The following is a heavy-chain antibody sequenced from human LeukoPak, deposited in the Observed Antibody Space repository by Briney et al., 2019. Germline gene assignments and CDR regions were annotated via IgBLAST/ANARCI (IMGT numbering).Heavy chain of an antibody. V-gene: IGHV3-30*03. D-gene: IGHD2-15*01. CDR1: GFSFSSYA. CDR2: VSRDESETNE. J-gene: IGHJ3*02. CDR3: ARALRGRVAAFDI. Sequence: GGSLRLSCAASGFSFSSYAMHWARQAPGKAPEWVAIVSRDESETNEYYADSVKGRFTISRDNSKNTLYLQMNSLRAEDTAVYYCARALRGRVAAFDIWGQGTMVTVSS.